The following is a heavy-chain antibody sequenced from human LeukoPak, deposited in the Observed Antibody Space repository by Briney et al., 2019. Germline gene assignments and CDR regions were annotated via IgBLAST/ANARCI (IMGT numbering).Heavy chain of an antibody. CDR1: GDSISSYF. CDR2: IYYSGST. CDR3: ARDRAYYGLDY. J-gene: IGHJ4*02. V-gene: IGHV4-59*01. D-gene: IGHD3-10*01. Sequence: PSETLSLTCTVSGDSISSYFWCWIRQPPGKGLEWIGYIYYSGSTNYNPSLKSRVTISVDTSKNQFSLKLSSVTAADTAVYYCARDRAYYGLDYWGQGTLVTVSS.